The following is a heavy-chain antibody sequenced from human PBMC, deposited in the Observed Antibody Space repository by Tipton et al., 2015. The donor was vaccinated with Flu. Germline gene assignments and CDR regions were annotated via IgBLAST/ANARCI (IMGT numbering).Heavy chain of an antibody. CDR2: INHSGST. CDR1: GYSISSGYY. CDR3: ARYHVADFDY. Sequence: TLSLTCAVSGYSISSGYYWGWIRQPPGKGLEWIGEINHSGSTNYNPSLKSRVTISVDTSKNQFSLKLSSVTAADTAVYYCARYHVADFDYWGQGTLVTVSS. V-gene: IGHV4-38-2*01. J-gene: IGHJ4*02.